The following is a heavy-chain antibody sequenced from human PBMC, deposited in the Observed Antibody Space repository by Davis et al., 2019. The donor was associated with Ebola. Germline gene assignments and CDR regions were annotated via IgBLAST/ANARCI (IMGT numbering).Heavy chain of an antibody. CDR1: GGTFSSYA. D-gene: IGHD1-26*01. Sequence: SVKVSCKASGGTFSSYAISWVRQAPGQGLEWMGGIIPIFGTANYAQKFQGRVTITADESTSTAYMELSSLRSEDTAVYYCAKTHYTSIVGATNNYFDYWGQGTLVTVSS. V-gene: IGHV1-69*13. J-gene: IGHJ4*02. CDR3: AKTHYTSIVGATNNYFDY. CDR2: IIPIFGTA.